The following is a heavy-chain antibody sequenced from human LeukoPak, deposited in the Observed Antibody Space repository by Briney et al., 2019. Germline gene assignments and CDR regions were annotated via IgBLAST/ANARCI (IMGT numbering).Heavy chain of an antibody. CDR1: GGSISSSSYY. Sequence: SETLSLTCTVSGGSISSSSYYWGWIRQPPGKGLEWIGSIYYSGSTYYNPSLKSRVTISVDTSKNQFSLKLSSVTAADTAVYYCPRGVWNQLGPFIWFAPWGQGTLVTVSS. CDR2: IYYSGST. D-gene: IGHD3-16*01. J-gene: IGHJ5*02. V-gene: IGHV4-39*07. CDR3: PRGVWNQLGPFIWFAP.